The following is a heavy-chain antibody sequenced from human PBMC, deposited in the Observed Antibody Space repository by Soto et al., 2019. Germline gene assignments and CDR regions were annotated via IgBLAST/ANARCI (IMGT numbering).Heavy chain of an antibody. Sequence: SETLSLTYTVSGGSISSGDYYWSWIRQPPGKGLEWIGYIYYSGSTYYNPSLKSRVTISVDTSKNQFSLKLSSVTAADTAVYYCARGEKAGRDYYYGMDVWGQGTTVTVSS. V-gene: IGHV4-30-4*01. J-gene: IGHJ6*02. CDR2: IYYSGST. D-gene: IGHD1-1*01. CDR1: GGSISSGDYY. CDR3: ARGEKAGRDYYYGMDV.